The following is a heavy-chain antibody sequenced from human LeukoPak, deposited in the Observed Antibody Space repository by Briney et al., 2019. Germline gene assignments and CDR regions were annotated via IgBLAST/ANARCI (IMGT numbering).Heavy chain of an antibody. J-gene: IGHJ4*02. CDR2: IYTSGST. V-gene: IGHV4-4*07. D-gene: IGHD3-10*01. Sequence: NPSETLSLTCTVSGGSINNYYWSWIRQPAGKGLEWIGRIYTSGSTNYNPSLKSRVTMSVDTSKNQFSLKLSSVTAADTAVYYCARGQYYYGSGSYAKLDYWGQGTLVTVSS. CDR1: GGSINNYY. CDR3: ARGQYYYGSGSYAKLDY.